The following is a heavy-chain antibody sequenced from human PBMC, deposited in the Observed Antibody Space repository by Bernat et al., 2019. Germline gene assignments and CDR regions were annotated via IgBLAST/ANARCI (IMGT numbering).Heavy chain of an antibody. V-gene: IGHV1-2*04. J-gene: IGHJ6*02. Sequence: QVQLVQSGAEVKKPGASVKVSCKASGYTFTGYYMHWVRQDPGQGLEWMGWINPNSGGTNYAQKLQGCVTMTRDTSISTAYMELSRLRSDDTAVYYCAREYGDPNYYYYGMDVWGQGTTVTVSS. CDR3: AREYGDPNYYYYGMDV. D-gene: IGHD4-17*01. CDR1: GYTFTGYY. CDR2: INPNSGGT.